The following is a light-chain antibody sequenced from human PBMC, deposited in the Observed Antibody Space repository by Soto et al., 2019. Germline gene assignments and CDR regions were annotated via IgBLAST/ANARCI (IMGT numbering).Light chain of an antibody. CDR2: EVS. CDR1: SGDVGRYNY. J-gene: IGLJ3*02. CDR3: SSYTSSSTRV. V-gene: IGLV2-14*01. Sequence: QSVLTQPASVSGSPGQSITISCTGTSGDVGRYNYVSWYQQHPGKAPKLMIYEVSNRPSGVSNRFSGSKSGNTASLTISGLQAEDEADYYCSSYTSSSTRVFGGGTKLTVL.